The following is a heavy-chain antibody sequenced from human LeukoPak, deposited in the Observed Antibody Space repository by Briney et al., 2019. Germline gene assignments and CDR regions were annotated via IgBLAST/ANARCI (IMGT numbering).Heavy chain of an antibody. D-gene: IGHD5-12*01. Sequence: SETLSLTCTVSGDSISSGIYCWDWIRQPPGKWRGWIGNIYNSANTHYNPSLKTRITMSVDTSKNQFSLKMNSVTAADTGIYYCARHSSSGYIGYENAFDIWGQGTMVTVSS. CDR2: IYNSANT. CDR1: GDSISSGIYC. J-gene: IGHJ3*02. V-gene: IGHV4-39*01. CDR3: ARHSSSGYIGYENAFDI.